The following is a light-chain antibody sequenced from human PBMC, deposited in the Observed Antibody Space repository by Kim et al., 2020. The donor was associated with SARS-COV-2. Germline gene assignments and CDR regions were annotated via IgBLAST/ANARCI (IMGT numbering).Light chain of an antibody. J-gene: IGLJ3*02. CDR1: SRHSSYA. V-gene: IGLV4-69*01. Sequence: ASVKLTCTRSSRHSSYAIAWHQQQPEKGPRYLMKLNSDGSHSKGDGIPDRFSRSSSGAERYLTISSLQSEDEADYYCQTWGTGIWVFGGGTQLTVL. CDR2: LNSDGSH. CDR3: QTWGTGIWV.